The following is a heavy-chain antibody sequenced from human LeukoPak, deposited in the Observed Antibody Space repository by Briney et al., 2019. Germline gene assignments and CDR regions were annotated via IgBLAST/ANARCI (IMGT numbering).Heavy chain of an antibody. CDR3: ARGGGLDV. V-gene: IGHV3-7*03. CDR2: INHNGNVN. CDR1: GFSFTNYW. D-gene: IGHD3-16*01. Sequence: PGGSLRLSCAVSGFSFTNYWMHWVHQAPGKGLEWVASINHNGNVNYYVDSVKGRFTISRDNAKNSLYLQMSNLRAEDTAVYFCARGGGLDVWGQGATVTVSS. J-gene: IGHJ6*02.